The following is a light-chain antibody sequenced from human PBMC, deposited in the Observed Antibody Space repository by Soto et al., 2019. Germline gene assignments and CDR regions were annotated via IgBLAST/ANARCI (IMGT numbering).Light chain of an antibody. Sequence: EIQMTQSPATLSVSPGERATLSCRASQSVDNKLAWYQQKPGQAPGLLIYGASIRATGIPARFSGSVSGTEFTLTISSLQSEDLAAYYCQQYSDWPLTFGGGTTVEIK. CDR1: QSVDNK. V-gene: IGKV3-15*01. CDR2: GAS. J-gene: IGKJ4*01. CDR3: QQYSDWPLT.